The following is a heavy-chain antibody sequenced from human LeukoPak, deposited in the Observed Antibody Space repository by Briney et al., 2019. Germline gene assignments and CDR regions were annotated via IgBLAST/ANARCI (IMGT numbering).Heavy chain of an antibody. J-gene: IGHJ6*03. CDR1: GGTFSSYA. Sequence: SVKVSCKASGGTFSSYAISWVRQAPGQGLEWMGGIIPIFGTANYAQKFQGRVTITTDESTGTAYMELSSLRSEDTAVYYCARYLTAGGPRLNYYMDVWGKGTTVTVSS. CDR2: IIPIFGTA. V-gene: IGHV1-69*05. D-gene: IGHD2-2*01. CDR3: ARYLTAGGPRLNYYMDV.